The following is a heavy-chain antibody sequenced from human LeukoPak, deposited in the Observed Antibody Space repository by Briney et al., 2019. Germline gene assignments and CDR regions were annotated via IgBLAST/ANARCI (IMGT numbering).Heavy chain of an antibody. V-gene: IGHV3-7*04. CDR1: GFTFSRYW. Sequence: GGSLRLSCAASGFTFSRYWMNWVRQAPGKGLEWVASVNEGGSEKYYVDSVKGRFTISRDNAKNSLYLQMDSLRAEDTAVYYCARDRLDLGGTYWGQGNLVIVSS. D-gene: IGHD1-26*01. CDR2: VNEGGSEK. CDR3: ARDRLDLGGTY. J-gene: IGHJ4*02.